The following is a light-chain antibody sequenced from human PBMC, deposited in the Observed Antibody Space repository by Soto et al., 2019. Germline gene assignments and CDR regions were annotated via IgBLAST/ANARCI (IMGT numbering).Light chain of an antibody. Sequence: DIQMTQSPSSLSASVGDRVTITCRASQSISSYLNWYQHKPGKAPNLLIYAATTLQSGVPSRLSGSGSGTDFTLTISSLQPEDFATYYCQQSYSKTRTFGQGTKVDIX. CDR3: QQSYSKTRT. CDR2: AAT. J-gene: IGKJ1*01. V-gene: IGKV1-39*01. CDR1: QSISSY.